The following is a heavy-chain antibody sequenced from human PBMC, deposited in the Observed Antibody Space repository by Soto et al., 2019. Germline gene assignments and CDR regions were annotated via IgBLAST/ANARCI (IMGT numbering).Heavy chain of an antibody. Sequence: VQLVESGGGVVQPGPSLRLSCEGSAFNFRGHVMEWVRQAPGKGLAWVSYICSTGTSMDYADSVKGRFTISRDNAKNSLFLQLNSLRDEDTAVYYCARETHFIDYWGQGTLVSVSA. J-gene: IGHJ4*02. CDR2: ICSTGTSM. V-gene: IGHV3-48*03. CDR1: AFNFRGHV. CDR3: ARETHFIDY.